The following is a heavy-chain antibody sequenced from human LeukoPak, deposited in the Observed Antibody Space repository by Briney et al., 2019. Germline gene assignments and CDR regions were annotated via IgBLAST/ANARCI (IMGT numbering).Heavy chain of an antibody. J-gene: IGHJ4*02. V-gene: IGHV4-59*08. Sequence: PSETLSLTCTVSGGSISSYYWSWIRQPPGKGLEWIGYIYNSGSTNYNPSLKGRVTISVDTSKNQFSLKLSSVTAADTAVYYCARIGAAGAGGLDYWGQGTLVTVSS. CDR3: ARIGAAGAGGLDY. D-gene: IGHD6-13*01. CDR1: GGSISSYY. CDR2: IYNSGST.